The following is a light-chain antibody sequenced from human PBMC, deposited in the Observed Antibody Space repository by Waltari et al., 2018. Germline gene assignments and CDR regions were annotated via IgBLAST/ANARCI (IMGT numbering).Light chain of an antibody. J-gene: IGKJ2*01. CDR1: QSVSSK. V-gene: IGKV3-11*01. CDR2: DAS. Sequence: EIVLTQSPATLSLSPGERATLSCRASQSVSSKLAWYQQKPGPAPRLLMYDASNRATGIPARFSGSESGTDFTLTISSLEPEDFAVYYCHQRNNWPFTFGQGTKLEIK. CDR3: HQRNNWPFT.